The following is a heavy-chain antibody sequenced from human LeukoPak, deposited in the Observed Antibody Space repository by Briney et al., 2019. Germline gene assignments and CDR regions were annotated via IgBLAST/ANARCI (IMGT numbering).Heavy chain of an antibody. V-gene: IGHV3-53*01. J-gene: IGHJ4*02. CDR3: AREMGTVSRAFSFDY. D-gene: IGHD5-24*01. Sequence: GGSLRLSCAASGFTVSSSQMRWVRQAPGKGLEWVSLIYAGGSTYYADSVKGRFTISRDNSKNTLYLQMNSLRVEDTAVCYCAREMGTVSRAFSFDYWGQGTLVTVSS. CDR1: GFTVSSSQ. CDR2: IYAGGST.